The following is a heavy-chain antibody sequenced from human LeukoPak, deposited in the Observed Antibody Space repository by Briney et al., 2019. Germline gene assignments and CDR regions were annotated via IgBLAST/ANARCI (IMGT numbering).Heavy chain of an antibody. Sequence: GGSLRLSCAASGFTFSSYAMSWVRQAPGKGLEWVSAISGSGGSTYYADSVKGRFTISRDNSKNTLYLQMNSLRAEDTAVYYCAKAYSGYDLVSYYMDVWGKGTTVTVSS. J-gene: IGHJ6*03. D-gene: IGHD5-12*01. CDR1: GFTFSSYA. V-gene: IGHV3-23*01. CDR3: AKAYSGYDLVSYYMDV. CDR2: ISGSGGST.